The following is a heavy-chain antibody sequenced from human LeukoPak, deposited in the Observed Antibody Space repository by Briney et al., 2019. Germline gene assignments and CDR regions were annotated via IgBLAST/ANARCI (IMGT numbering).Heavy chain of an antibody. CDR3: ARDMAPSFTFGGVIVDY. CDR1: GYTFTSYY. J-gene: IGHJ4*02. V-gene: IGHV1-46*01. D-gene: IGHD3-16*02. CDR2: INPSGGST. Sequence: GASVKVSCKASGYTFTSYYMHWVRQAPGQGLEWMGIINPSGGSTSYAQKFQGRVTMTRDMSTSTVYMELSSLRSEDTAVYYCARDMAPSFTFGGVIVDYWGQGTLVTVSS.